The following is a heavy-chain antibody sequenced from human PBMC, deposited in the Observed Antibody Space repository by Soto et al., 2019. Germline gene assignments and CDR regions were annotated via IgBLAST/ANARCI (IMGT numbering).Heavy chain of an antibody. CDR1: GYSFASYW. CDR3: ARTPRSGYSYGYLYYGMDV. D-gene: IGHD5-18*01. Sequence: PGESLKISCKGSGYSFASYWIGLVLRMPGKVLEWMGIIYPVDCYTRYSPSFQGHFTISADKAISPAYLQWSSLKASDTAMYYCARTPRSGYSYGYLYYGMDVWGQGITVTVSS. V-gene: IGHV5-51*01. CDR2: IYPVDCYT. J-gene: IGHJ6*02.